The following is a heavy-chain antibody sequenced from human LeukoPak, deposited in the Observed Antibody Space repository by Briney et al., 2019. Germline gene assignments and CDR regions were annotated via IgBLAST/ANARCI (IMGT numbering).Heavy chain of an antibody. J-gene: IGHJ4*02. Sequence: PGGSLRLSCAASGFTFSSYWMHWVRQAPGKGLVWVSRISSDGSSTTYADSVKGRFTISRDNAKNTLYLQLNSLRAEDTAAYYCARAYYYSSSGDDYWGQGTLVTVSS. CDR2: ISSDGSST. CDR1: GFTFSSYW. CDR3: ARAYYYSSSGDDY. V-gene: IGHV3-74*01. D-gene: IGHD3-22*01.